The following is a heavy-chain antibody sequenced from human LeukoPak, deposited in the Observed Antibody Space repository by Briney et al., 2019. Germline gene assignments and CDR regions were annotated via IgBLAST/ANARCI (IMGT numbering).Heavy chain of an antibody. D-gene: IGHD2-15*01. J-gene: IGHJ5*02. CDR1: GGSVSSGGYY. Sequence: SETLSLTCTVSGGSVSSGGYYWSWIRQPPGKGLEWIGYIYYSGSTNYNPSLKSRVTISVDTSKNQFSLKLSSVTAADTAVYYCATGYCSGGSCHLFDPWGQGTLVTVSS. CDR3: ATGYCSGGSCHLFDP. V-gene: IGHV4-61*08. CDR2: IYYSGST.